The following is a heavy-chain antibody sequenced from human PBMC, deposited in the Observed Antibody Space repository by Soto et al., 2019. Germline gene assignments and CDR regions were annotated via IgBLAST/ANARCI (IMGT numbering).Heavy chain of an antibody. J-gene: IGHJ4*02. Sequence: EVQLLKSGGGLVQPGGSLRLSCAASGFTFSSYAMRWVRQAPGKGLEWVSVISGRGDSTYYADSVKGRFTISRDNSKNTLYLQMNSLRAEDTAVYYCAKDEYSGSYPKYYFDYWGQGTLVTVSS. CDR1: GFTFSSYA. CDR2: ISGRGDST. V-gene: IGHV3-23*01. D-gene: IGHD1-26*01. CDR3: AKDEYSGSYPKYYFDY.